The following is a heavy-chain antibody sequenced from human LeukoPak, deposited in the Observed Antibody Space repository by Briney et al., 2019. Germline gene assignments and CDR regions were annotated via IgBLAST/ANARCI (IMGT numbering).Heavy chain of an antibody. CDR2: ISSSSSYI. Sequence: PGESLKISCAASGFTFSSYSMNWVRQAPGKGLEWGSSISSSSSYIYYADSVKGRFTISRDNAKNSLYLQMNSLRAEDTAVYYCARAPGMATTGNFDYWGQGTLVTVSS. D-gene: IGHD5-24*01. J-gene: IGHJ4*02. V-gene: IGHV3-21*01. CDR3: ARAPGMATTGNFDY. CDR1: GFTFSSYS.